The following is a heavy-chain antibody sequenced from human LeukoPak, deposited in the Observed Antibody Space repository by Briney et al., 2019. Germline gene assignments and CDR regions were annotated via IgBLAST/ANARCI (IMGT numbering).Heavy chain of an antibody. CDR3: ARGITGYSGYDY. CDR2: IRYDGSNK. Sequence: PGGSLRLSCAASGFTFSSYGMHWVRQAPGKGLEWVAFIRYDGSNKYYADSVKGRFTISRDNSKNTLYLQMNSLRAEDTAVYYCARGITGYSGYDYWGQGTLVTVSS. J-gene: IGHJ4*02. D-gene: IGHD5-12*01. V-gene: IGHV3-30*02. CDR1: GFTFSSYG.